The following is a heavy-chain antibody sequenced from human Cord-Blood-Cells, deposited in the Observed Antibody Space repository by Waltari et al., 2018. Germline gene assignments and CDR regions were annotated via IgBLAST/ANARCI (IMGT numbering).Heavy chain of an antibody. D-gene: IGHD6-13*01. CDR3: AKEPTGYSSSWSFDY. Sequence: QVQLVESGGGVVQPGRSLRLSCAASGFTFSSYGMHWVRQAPGKGLEWVAVNSYDGSNKYYADSVKGRFTISRDNSKNTLYLQMNSLRAEDTAVYYCAKEPTGYSSSWSFDYWGQGTLVTVSS. CDR1: GFTFSSYG. CDR2: NSYDGSNK. V-gene: IGHV3-30*18. J-gene: IGHJ4*02.